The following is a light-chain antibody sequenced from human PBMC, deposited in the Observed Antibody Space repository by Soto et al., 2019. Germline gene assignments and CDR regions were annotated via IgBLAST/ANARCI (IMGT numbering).Light chain of an antibody. CDR1: SSDVGGYNY. CDR3: RSYAGRSTGV. V-gene: IGLV2-8*01. Sequence: QSAPTQPPSASGSPGQSATISCTGTSSDVGGYNYVSCYQQYPGKATKLMIYEVSKRPSGVHDLFSGSKSGNTASLTVSRLQAEDEADYSCRSYAGRSTGVFGGGTKLTVL. CDR2: EVS. J-gene: IGLJ2*01.